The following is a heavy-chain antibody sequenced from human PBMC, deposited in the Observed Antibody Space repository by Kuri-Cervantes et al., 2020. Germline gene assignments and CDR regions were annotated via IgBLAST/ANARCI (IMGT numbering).Heavy chain of an antibody. Sequence: SVKVSCKASGYTFTSYGISWVRQAPGQGLEWMGGIIPIFGTANYAQKFQGRVTITADESTSTAYMELSSLRSEDTAVYYCAISGYEQNYYYYYMDVWGKGTTVTVSS. CDR3: AISGYEQNYYYYYMDV. J-gene: IGHJ6*03. D-gene: IGHD1/OR15-1a*01. CDR1: GYTFTSYG. V-gene: IGHV1-69*13. CDR2: IIPIFGTA.